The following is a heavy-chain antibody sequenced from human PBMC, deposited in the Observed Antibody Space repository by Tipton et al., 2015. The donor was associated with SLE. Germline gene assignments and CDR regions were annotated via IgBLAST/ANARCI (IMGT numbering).Heavy chain of an antibody. D-gene: IGHD3-10*01. J-gene: IGHJ5*02. Sequence: TLSLTCSVSGGSISSTFYYWGWIRQPPGKGLEWIGSIYYSGSTYYNPSLKSRVTISVDTSKNQFSLKLSSVAAAGTAVYYCARFGVYSSGSHYWFDPWGQGTLVTVSS. CDR1: GGSISSTFYY. CDR2: IYYSGST. CDR3: ARFGVYSSGSHYWFDP. V-gene: IGHV4-39*07.